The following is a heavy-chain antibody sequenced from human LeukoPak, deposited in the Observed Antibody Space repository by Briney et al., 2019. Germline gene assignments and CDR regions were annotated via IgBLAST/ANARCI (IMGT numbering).Heavy chain of an antibody. CDR1: GYTFTSYY. D-gene: IGHD2-15*01. V-gene: IGHV1-46*01. CDR2: INPGGGST. Sequence: ASVKVSCKASGYTFTSYYMHWVRQAPGQGLEWMGIINPGGGSTNYAQKFQGRVTMTRDMSTSTVYMELSSLRSEDTAVYYCARDMPRGYCSGGSCYGAFDIWGQGTMVTVSS. CDR3: ARDMPRGYCSGGSCYGAFDI. J-gene: IGHJ3*02.